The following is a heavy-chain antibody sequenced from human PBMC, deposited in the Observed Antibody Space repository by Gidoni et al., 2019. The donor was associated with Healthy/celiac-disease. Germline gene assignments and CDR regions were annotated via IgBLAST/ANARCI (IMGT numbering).Heavy chain of an antibody. Sequence: EVQLVETGGGLIQPGGSLRLSCAASGFTVSSNYMSWVRPAPGKGLEWVSVIYSGGSTYYADSVKGRFTISRDNSKNTLYLQMNSLRAEDTAVYYCARDYGGSYYFDYWGQGTLVTVSS. V-gene: IGHV3-53*02. J-gene: IGHJ4*02. D-gene: IGHD5-12*01. CDR2: IYSGGST. CDR1: GFTVSSNY. CDR3: ARDYGGSYYFDY.